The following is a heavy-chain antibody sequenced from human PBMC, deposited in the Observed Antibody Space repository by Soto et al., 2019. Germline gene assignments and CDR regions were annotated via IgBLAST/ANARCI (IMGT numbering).Heavy chain of an antibody. CDR3: ARGGTTMVKYYFDY. V-gene: IGHV4-59*01. D-gene: IGHD5-18*01. CDR2: VYYNGDT. J-gene: IGHJ4*02. CDR1: GDSMSTNY. Sequence: QVQLQESGPGLVKPSETLSLTCIVSGDSMSTNYWHWIRQPPGKALEWIGYVYYNGDTNYNPSLNSRVTISVDTSMNPLSLRLSSVTAADTAVYYCARGGTTMVKYYFDYWGQGALVTVSS.